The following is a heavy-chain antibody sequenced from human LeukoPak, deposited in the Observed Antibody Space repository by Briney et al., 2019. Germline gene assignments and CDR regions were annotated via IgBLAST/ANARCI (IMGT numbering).Heavy chain of an antibody. V-gene: IGHV3-30*02. CDR2: IRYDGSNK. CDR1: GFTFSSYG. CDR3: AKVSLSRAINYYYYYMDV. J-gene: IGHJ6*03. Sequence: PGGSLRLSCAASGFTFSSYGMHWVRQAPGKGLEWVAFIRYDGSNKYYADSVKGRFTISRDNSKNTLYLQMNGLRAEDTAVYYCAKVSLSRAINYYYYYMDVWGKGTTVTVSS.